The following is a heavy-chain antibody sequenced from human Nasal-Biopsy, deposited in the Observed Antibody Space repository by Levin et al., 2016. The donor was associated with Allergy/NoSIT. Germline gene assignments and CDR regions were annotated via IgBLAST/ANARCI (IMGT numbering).Heavy chain of an antibody. CDR3: ASAGGGSGSSSGTRYYYIVDV. J-gene: IGHJ6*02. V-gene: IGHV1-69*13. D-gene: IGHD3-10*01. Sequence: SVKVSCKASGGTFSSYAISWVRQAPGQGLEWMGGIIPIFGTANYAQKFQDRVTITADESTTTAYMELSSLRSEDTAVYYCASAGGGSGSSSGTRYYYIVDVWGQGTTVTVSS. CDR1: GGTFSSYA. CDR2: IIPIFGTA.